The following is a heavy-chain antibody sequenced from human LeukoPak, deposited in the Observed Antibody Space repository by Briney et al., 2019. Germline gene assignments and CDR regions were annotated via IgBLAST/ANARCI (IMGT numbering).Heavy chain of an antibody. CDR3: ARDLRTPSDTNIAIDY. CDR1: GFTFSSYW. D-gene: IGHD4-23*01. CDR2: IKSDGSSA. Sequence: GGSLRLSCAASGFTFSSYWMHWVRQAPGKGLVWVSRIKSDGSSASYADSVKGRFTISRDNAKNTPYLQMNSLRAEDTAVYYCARDLRTPSDTNIAIDYWGQGTLVTVSS. V-gene: IGHV3-74*01. J-gene: IGHJ4*02.